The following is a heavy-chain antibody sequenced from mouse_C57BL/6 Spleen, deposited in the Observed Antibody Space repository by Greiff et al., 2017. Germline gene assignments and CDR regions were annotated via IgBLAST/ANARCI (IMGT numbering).Heavy chain of an antibody. Sequence: QVQLKQPGAELVKPGASVKLSCKASGYTFTSYWMHWVKQRPGQGLEWIGMIHPNSGSTNYNEKFKSKATLTVDKSSSTAYMQLSSLTSEDSAVYYCASYRGDYYAMDYWGQGTSVTVSS. CDR3: ASYRGDYYAMDY. CDR1: GYTFTSYW. V-gene: IGHV1-64*01. CDR2: IHPNSGST. D-gene: IGHD3-1*01. J-gene: IGHJ4*01.